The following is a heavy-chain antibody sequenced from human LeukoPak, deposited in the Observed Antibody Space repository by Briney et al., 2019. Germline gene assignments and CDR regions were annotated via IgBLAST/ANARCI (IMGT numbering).Heavy chain of an antibody. CDR2: LSGSGGNT. Sequence: GGSLRLSCAASGSTFSNYAMAWVRQAPGKGLEWVSGLSGSGGNTFYAVSVKGRFTISRDNAKNSLYLEMNSLRDEDTALYYCANLHGDYRDYWGQGTLVTVSS. CDR3: ANLHGDYRDY. CDR1: GSTFSNYA. D-gene: IGHD4-17*01. J-gene: IGHJ4*02. V-gene: IGHV3-23*01.